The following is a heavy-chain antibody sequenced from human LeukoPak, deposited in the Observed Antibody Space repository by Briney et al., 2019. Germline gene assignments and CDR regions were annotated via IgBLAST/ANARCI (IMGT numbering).Heavy chain of an antibody. CDR2: ISGSGGST. J-gene: IGHJ4*02. CDR3: AKDLTMVRGAMGY. D-gene: IGHD3-10*01. CDR1: GFTFSSYG. V-gene: IGHV3-23*01. Sequence: GGSLRLSCAASGFTFSSYGMSWVRQAPGKGLEWVSAISGSGGSTYYADSVKGRFTISRDNSKNTLYLQMNSLRAEDTAVYYCAKDLTMVRGAMGYWGQGTLVTVSS.